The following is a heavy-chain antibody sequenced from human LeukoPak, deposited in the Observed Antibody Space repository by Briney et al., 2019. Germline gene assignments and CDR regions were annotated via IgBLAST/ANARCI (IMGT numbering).Heavy chain of an antibody. CDR1: GFTFSSDA. CDR2: ISDSGGST. D-gene: IGHD6-13*01. Sequence: GGSLRLSCAASGFTFSSDAMSWVRQAPGKGLEWVSGISDSGGSTYYADSVKGRFTISRDHSKKTLYLQMNSLRAEDTAVYYCAKAGLYTSSWPNDYWGQGTLVTVSS. J-gene: IGHJ4*02. CDR3: AKAGLYTSSWPNDY. V-gene: IGHV3-23*01.